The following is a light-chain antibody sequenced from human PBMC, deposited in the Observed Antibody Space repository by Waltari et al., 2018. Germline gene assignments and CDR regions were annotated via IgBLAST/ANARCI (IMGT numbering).Light chain of an antibody. Sequence: QSALTQPASVSGSPGQSITISCTGTSSDIGFYNFVPWYQQQSGKAPRGLIYDVTKRPSGVSNRFSGSKSGNTASLTISGLQAEDEADYYCSSYRSRSTWVFGGGTKVTVL. J-gene: IGLJ3*02. V-gene: IGLV2-14*03. CDR3: SSYRSRSTWV. CDR1: SSDIGFYNF. CDR2: DVT.